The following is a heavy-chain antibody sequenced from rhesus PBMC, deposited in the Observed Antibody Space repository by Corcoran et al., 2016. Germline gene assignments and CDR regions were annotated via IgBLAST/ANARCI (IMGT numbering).Heavy chain of an antibody. V-gene: IGHV4-76*01. CDR3: ARDSGCTGSGCHDAFDF. CDR1: GGSISSGYD. Sequence: QVQLQESGPGVVKPSETLSLTCAVSGGSISSGYDWSWIRKPPGKGVDWIGYIYGTSWSTNYNPSRKNRVTISKDASKNQFSLKLSSVTAADTAVYYCARDSGCTGSGCHDAFDFWGQGLRVTVSS. J-gene: IGHJ3*01. D-gene: IGHD2-21*01. CDR2: IYGTSWST.